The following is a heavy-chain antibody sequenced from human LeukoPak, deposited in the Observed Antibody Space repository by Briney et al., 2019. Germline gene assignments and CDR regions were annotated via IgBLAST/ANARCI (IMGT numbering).Heavy chain of an antibody. CDR2: ISSSGSTI. J-gene: IGHJ4*02. V-gene: IGHV3-48*03. CDR1: GFSFSSYA. CDR3: ARDGLPGSYSSGGRYYFDY. Sequence: PGGSLRLSCAASGFSFSSYAMSWVRQAPGKGLEWVSYISSSGSTIYYADSVKGRFTISRDNAKNSLYLQMNSLRAEDTAVYYCARDGLPGSYSSGGRYYFDYWGQGTLVTVSS. D-gene: IGHD6-19*01.